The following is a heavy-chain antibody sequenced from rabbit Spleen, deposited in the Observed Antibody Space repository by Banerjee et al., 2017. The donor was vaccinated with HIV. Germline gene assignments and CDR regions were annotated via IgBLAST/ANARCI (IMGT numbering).Heavy chain of an antibody. CDR2: IYTDGSGDT. J-gene: IGHJ4*01. D-gene: IGHD4-1*01. V-gene: IGHV1S40*01. Sequence: QSLEESGGDLVKPGASLTLTCTASGFSFSSRYYMCWVRQAPGKRLEWIACIYTDGSGDTYAASWAKGRFTISKTSSTTVTLQMTSLTAADTATYFCARETSSGWGIVSFYFTLWGPGTLVTVS. CDR1: GFSFSSRYY. CDR3: ARETSSGWGIVSFYFTL.